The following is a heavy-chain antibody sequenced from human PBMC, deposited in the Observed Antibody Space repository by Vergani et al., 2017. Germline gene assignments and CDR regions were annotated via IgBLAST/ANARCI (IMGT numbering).Heavy chain of an antibody. CDR2: ISSSSSTI. CDR3: AKDLRVARYDFWSGYYGAYFDY. V-gene: IGHV3-48*01. J-gene: IGHJ4*02. D-gene: IGHD3-3*01. Sequence: EVQLVESGGGLVQPGGSLRLSCAASGFTFSSYSMNWVRQAPGKGLEWVSYISSSSSTIYYADSVKGRFTISRDNSKNTLYLQMNSLRAEDTAVYYCAKDLRVARYDFWSGYYGAYFDYWGQGTLVTVSS. CDR1: GFTFSSYS.